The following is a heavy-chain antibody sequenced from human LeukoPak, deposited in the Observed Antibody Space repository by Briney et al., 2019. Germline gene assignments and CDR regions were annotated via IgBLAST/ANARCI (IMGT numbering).Heavy chain of an antibody. Sequence: PGRSLRLSCAASGFTFSAYYMNWIRQAPGKGLEWVSYISTTGTTMYYADSVKGRFTISRDNAKNSLYLQVNSLRAEDTAVYYCARDGVLRYFDSYYYYYMDVWGKGTTVTISS. J-gene: IGHJ6*03. V-gene: IGHV3-11*01. CDR2: ISTTGTTM. D-gene: IGHD3-9*01. CDR1: GFTFSAYY. CDR3: ARDGVLRYFDSYYYYYMDV.